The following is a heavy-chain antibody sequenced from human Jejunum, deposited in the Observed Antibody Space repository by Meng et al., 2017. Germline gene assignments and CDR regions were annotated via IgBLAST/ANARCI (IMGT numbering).Heavy chain of an antibody. D-gene: IGHD1-26*01. CDR1: GFTFRTNY. V-gene: IGHV3-23*04. CDR2: IGRGTDT. Sequence: LGGSGGGLAQPGGSLRLSCAASGFTFRTNYMSWVRRAPGRGLEWVSAIGRGTDTYYADSVKGRFTISRDKLMNTLYLEMNSLRAEDTAVYYCAKHLNGSYTFDYWGQGILVTVSS. J-gene: IGHJ4*02. CDR3: AKHLNGSYTFDY.